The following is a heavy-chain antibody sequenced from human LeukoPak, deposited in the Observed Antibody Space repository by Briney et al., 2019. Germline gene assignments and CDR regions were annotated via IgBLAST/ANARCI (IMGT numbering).Heavy chain of an antibody. CDR2: ISYDGSNK. CDR1: GFTFSSYA. D-gene: IGHD2-8*02. CDR3: AKGPGGSGEAY. V-gene: IGHV3-30-3*01. J-gene: IGHJ4*02. Sequence: PGGSLRLSCAASGFTFSSYAMHWVRQAPGKGLEWVAVISYDGSNKYYADSVKGRFTISRDNSKNTLYLQMNSLRAEDTAVYYCAKGPGGSGEAYWGQGTLVTVSS.